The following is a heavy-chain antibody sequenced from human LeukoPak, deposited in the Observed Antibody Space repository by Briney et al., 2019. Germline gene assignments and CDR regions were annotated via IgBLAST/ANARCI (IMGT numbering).Heavy chain of an antibody. CDR3: AKTTTGYSSGRFPGWPVDY. CDR1: GFTFSSYA. J-gene: IGHJ4*02. D-gene: IGHD6-19*01. CDR2: IFGNGGST. Sequence: GGSLRLSCAASGFTFSSYAMYWVRQAPGKGLEWVSGIFGNGGSTHYADSVKGRFTISRDNSKNTVYLQMDSLRAEDTAVYYCAKTTTGYSSGRFPGWPVDYWGQGTLVTVSS. V-gene: IGHV3-23*01.